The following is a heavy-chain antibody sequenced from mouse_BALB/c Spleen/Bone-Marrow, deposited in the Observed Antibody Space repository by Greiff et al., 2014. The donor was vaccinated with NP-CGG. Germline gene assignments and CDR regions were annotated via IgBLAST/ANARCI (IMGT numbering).Heavy chain of an antibody. J-gene: IGHJ4*01. CDR1: GYTFTNYW. Sequence: VQLQQSGAELVRPGASVKLSCKASGYTFTNYWINWVKQRPGQGLEWIGNIYPSDSYTNYNQKFKDKATLTADKSSSTAYMQLSSPTSEDSAVYYCTRWLPYAMDYWGQGTSVTVSS. V-gene: IGHV1-69*02. D-gene: IGHD2-2*01. CDR2: IYPSDSYT. CDR3: TRWLPYAMDY.